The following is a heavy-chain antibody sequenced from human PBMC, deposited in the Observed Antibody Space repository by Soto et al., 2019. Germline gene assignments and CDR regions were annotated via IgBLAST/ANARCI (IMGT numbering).Heavy chain of an antibody. CDR3: ARDNYSIAAAGIYSKYYYGMDV. CDR1: GGSISSSNW. Sequence: SETLSLTCAVSGGSISSSNWWSWVRQPPGKGLEWIGEIYHSGSTNYNPSLKSRVTISVDKSKNQFSLKLSSVTAADTAVYYCARDNYSIAAAGIYSKYYYGMDVWGQGTTVTVSS. V-gene: IGHV4-4*02. CDR2: IYHSGST. J-gene: IGHJ6*02. D-gene: IGHD6-13*01.